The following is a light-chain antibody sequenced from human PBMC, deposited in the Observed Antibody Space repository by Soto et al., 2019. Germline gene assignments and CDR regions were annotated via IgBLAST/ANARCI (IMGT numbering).Light chain of an antibody. V-gene: IGKV3-20*01. CDR1: QSVNSNY. J-gene: IGKJ4*01. CDR3: QHYGPSFLLT. Sequence: EIVLTQSPGTVSLSPGERATLSCRASQSVNSNYLAWYQQKPGQAPRLLKYYASTRATGIPDRFSGSGSGTDFTLTIIRLEPEDFAVYYCQHYGPSFLLTFGGGTKVEI. CDR2: YAS.